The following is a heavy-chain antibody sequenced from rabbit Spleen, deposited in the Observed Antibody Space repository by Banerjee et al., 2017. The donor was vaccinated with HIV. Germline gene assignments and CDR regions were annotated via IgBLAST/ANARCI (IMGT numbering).Heavy chain of an antibody. J-gene: IGHJ6*01. CDR2: IETDSSGFT. D-gene: IGHD1-1*01. Sequence: QSLEESGEDLVKPGASLTLTCTASGVSFSGNSYMCWVRQAPGKGLEWIACIETDSSGFTYFATWAKGRFTISKTSSTTVTLQVTSLTAADTATYFCARDTSSSFSSYGMDLWGQGTLVTVS. CDR1: GVSFSGNSY. V-gene: IGHV1S40*01. CDR3: ARDTSSSFSSYGMDL.